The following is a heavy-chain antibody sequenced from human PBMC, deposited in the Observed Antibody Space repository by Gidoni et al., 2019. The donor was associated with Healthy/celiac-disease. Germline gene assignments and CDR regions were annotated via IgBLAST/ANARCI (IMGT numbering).Heavy chain of an antibody. D-gene: IGHD2-2*02. J-gene: IGHJ6*03. CDR2: INWNCGST. V-gene: IGHV3-20*04. CDR1: GFTFDDYG. CDR3: ARVVYCSSTSCYINYYYYMDV. Sequence: EVQLVESGGGVVRPGGSLRLSCAASGFTFDDYGMSWVRQAPGKGLEWVSGINWNCGSTGYADSVKGRFPISRDNAKNSLNLQINSLRAEDTALYYCARVVYCSSTSCYINYYYYMDVWGKGTTVTVSS.